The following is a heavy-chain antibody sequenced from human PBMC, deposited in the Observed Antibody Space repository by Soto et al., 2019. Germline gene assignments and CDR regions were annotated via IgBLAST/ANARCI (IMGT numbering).Heavy chain of an antibody. J-gene: IGHJ6*02. CDR3: ARASYDFWSGLYYYYYGMDV. CDR2: IYYSGST. Sequence: PSETLSLTCTVSGGSISSYYWSWIRQPPGKGLEWIGYIYYSGSTNYNPSLKSRVTISVDTSKNQFSLKLSSVTAADTAVYYCARASYDFWSGLYYYYYGMDVWGQGTTVTVSS. V-gene: IGHV4-59*01. D-gene: IGHD3-3*01. CDR1: GGSISSYY.